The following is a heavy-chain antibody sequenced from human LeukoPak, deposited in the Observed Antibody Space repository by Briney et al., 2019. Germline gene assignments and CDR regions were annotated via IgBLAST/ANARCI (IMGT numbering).Heavy chain of an antibody. CDR3: ARRRILTGYYYYFDY. Sequence: GESLKISCKGSGYSFTSYRIGWVRQMPGKGLEWMGIIYPGDSDTRYSPSFQGQVTISADKSISTAYLQWSSLKASDTAMYYCARRRILTGYYYYFDYWGQGTLVTVSS. J-gene: IGHJ4*02. V-gene: IGHV5-51*01. CDR1: GYSFTSYR. D-gene: IGHD3-9*01. CDR2: IYPGDSDT.